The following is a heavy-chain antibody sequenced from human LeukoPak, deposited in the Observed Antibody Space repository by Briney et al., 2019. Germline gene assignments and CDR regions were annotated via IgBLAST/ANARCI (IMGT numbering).Heavy chain of an antibody. CDR2: IYHSGST. Sequence: SETLSLTCAVYGYSISSNYFRGWIRPSPGKGLEWIGSIYHSGSTYYNPPLKSRVTLSVDTSNNQFSLRLISVTAADTAIYYCARSSNNWFDPWGQGTLVTVSS. V-gene: IGHV4-38-2*01. CDR1: GYSISSNYF. D-gene: IGHD6-6*01. J-gene: IGHJ5*02. CDR3: ARSSNNWFDP.